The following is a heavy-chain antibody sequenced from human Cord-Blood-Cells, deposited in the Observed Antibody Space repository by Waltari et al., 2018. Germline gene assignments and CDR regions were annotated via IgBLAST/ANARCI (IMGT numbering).Heavy chain of an antibody. CDR3: ARGPIAAAGT. D-gene: IGHD6-13*01. CDR1: GFTFSSYA. CDR2: ISYDGSNK. V-gene: IGHV3-30-3*01. Sequence: QVQLVESGGGVVQPGRSLRLSCAASGFTFSSYAMHWVRQAPGKGLEWVAFISYDGSNKYYADSWKGRFTISRDNSKNTRYLQMNSLRAEDTAVYYCARGPIAAAGTWGQGTLVTVSS. J-gene: IGHJ4*02.